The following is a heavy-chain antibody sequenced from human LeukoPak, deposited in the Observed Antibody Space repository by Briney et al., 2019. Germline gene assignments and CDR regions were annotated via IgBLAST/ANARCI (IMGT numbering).Heavy chain of an antibody. CDR1: GYTFTSYG. V-gene: IGHV1-8*03. J-gene: IGHJ4*02. Sequence: ASVKVSCKASGYTFTSYGISWVRQAPGQGLEWMGWMNPNSGNTGYAQKFQGRVTITRNTSISTAYMELSSLRSEDTAVYYCARDYGSGSYYFDYWGQGTLVTVSS. D-gene: IGHD3-10*01. CDR2: MNPNSGNT. CDR3: ARDYGSGSYYFDY.